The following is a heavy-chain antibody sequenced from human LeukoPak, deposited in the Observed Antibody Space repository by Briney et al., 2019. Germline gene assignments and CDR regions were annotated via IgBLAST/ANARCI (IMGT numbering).Heavy chain of an antibody. CDR1: GGSISSYY. CDR3: ARGASPFGYYFDY. CDR2: IYTSGST. Sequence: SETLSLTCTVSGGSISSYYWSWIRQPAGKGLEWIGRIYTSGSTNYNPPLKSRVTMSVDTSKNQFSLKLSSVTAADTAVYFCARGASPFGYYFDYWGQGTLVTVSS. J-gene: IGHJ4*02. D-gene: IGHD3-16*01. V-gene: IGHV4-4*07.